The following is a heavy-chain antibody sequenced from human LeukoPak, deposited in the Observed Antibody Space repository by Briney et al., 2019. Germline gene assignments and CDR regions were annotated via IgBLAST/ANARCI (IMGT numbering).Heavy chain of an antibody. CDR1: GFTFSSYE. CDR2: ISSSGSTI. CDR3: ARRGWLLDAFDI. Sequence: PGGSLRLSCAASGFTFSSYEMNWVRQAPGKGLEWVSYISSSGSTIYYADSVKGRFTISRDNAKNSLYLQMNSLRAGDTAVYYCARRGWLLDAFDIWGQGTMVTVSS. D-gene: IGHD6-19*01. V-gene: IGHV3-48*03. J-gene: IGHJ3*02.